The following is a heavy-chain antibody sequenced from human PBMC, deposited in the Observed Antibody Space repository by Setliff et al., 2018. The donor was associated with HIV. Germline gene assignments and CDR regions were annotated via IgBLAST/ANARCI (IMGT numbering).Heavy chain of an antibody. Sequence: GGSLRLSCTASGFTFSSYWMSWVRQAPGKGLESVANVKQDGTETLYVDSVKGRFTISRGNANNLVYLQMNSLRVEDTAVYFCARWGSGSYERVFDYWGQGMLVTVSS. D-gene: IGHD1-26*01. CDR2: VKQDGTET. CDR1: GFTFSSYW. J-gene: IGHJ4*02. CDR3: ARWGSGSYERVFDY. V-gene: IGHV3-7*01.